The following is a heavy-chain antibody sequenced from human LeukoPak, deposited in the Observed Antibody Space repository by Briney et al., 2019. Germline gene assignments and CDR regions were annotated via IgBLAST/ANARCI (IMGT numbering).Heavy chain of an antibody. V-gene: IGHV1-18*01. J-gene: IGHJ4*02. CDR3: ARREHDFWSGYYLY. CDR1: GYTFTSYG. CDR2: ISAYNGRT. Sequence: GASVKVSCKXSGYTFTSYGISWVRQSPGQGLEWMGWISAYNGRTNYSRKLQGRVTMTTDTSTSTAYMELRSLRSDDTAVYYCARREHDFWSGYYLYWGQGTLVTVSS. D-gene: IGHD3-3*01.